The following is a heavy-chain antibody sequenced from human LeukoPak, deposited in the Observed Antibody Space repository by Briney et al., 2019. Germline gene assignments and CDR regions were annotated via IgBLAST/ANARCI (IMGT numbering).Heavy chain of an antibody. CDR1: GGSFSGYY. V-gene: IGHV4-34*01. D-gene: IGHD6-6*01. CDR2: INHSGNT. Sequence: SETLSLTCAVYGGSFSGYYWSWIRQPPGKGLEWIGEINHSGNTNYNPSLKSRVTISVDTSKNQFSLKLSSVTAADTAVYYCAKAPIQYSSLAFFDYWGQGTLVTASS. CDR3: AKAPIQYSSLAFFDY. J-gene: IGHJ4*02.